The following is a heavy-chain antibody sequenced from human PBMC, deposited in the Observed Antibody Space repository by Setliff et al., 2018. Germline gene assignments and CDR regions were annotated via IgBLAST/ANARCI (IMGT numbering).Heavy chain of an antibody. CDR3: ATDLAIRGVQFDY. D-gene: IGHD3-10*01. CDR1: GYTFIGHY. J-gene: IGHJ4*02. V-gene: IGHV1-69-2*01. CDR2: VDPKDGQA. Sequence: ASVKVSCKASGYTFIGHYMHWVRQAPGKGLEWMGRVDPKDGQAIYAKKFQGRFTITADTSIDTAYMELSSLTSEDTAVYYCATDLAIRGVQFDYWGRGTLVTVSS.